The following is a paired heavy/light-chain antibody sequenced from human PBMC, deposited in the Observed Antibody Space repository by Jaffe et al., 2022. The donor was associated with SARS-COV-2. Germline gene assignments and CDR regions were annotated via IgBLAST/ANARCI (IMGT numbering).Heavy chain of an antibody. D-gene: IGHD5-18*01. CDR2: IRDEAFGGRT. V-gene: IGHV3-49*03. CDR3: SRSGYNYAKGWFDP. CDR1: GFTFRDYS. Sequence: EMQLVESGGGLVQPGRSLRLSCTASGFTFRDYSMSWFRQAPGKGLEWVGFIRDEAFGGRTEYAASVKGRFTISRDDSKSIAYLQMNSLKTEDTAVYYCSRSGYNYAKGWFDPWGQGTLVTVSS. J-gene: IGHJ5*02.
Light chain of an antibody. Sequence: DIVMTQSPDSLAVSLGERATISCKSSQSVLYSSNNKNYLAWYQQKPGQPPKLLIYWASTRESGVPDRFSGSGSGTDFSLTISSLQAEDVAIYYCQQYYSTPLTFGGGTKVEIK. CDR1: QSVLYSSNNKNY. V-gene: IGKV4-1*01. CDR3: QQYYSTPLT. J-gene: IGKJ4*01. CDR2: WAS.